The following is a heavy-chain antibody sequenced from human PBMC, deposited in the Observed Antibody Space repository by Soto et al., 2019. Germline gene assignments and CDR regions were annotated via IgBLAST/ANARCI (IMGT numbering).Heavy chain of an antibody. V-gene: IGHV3-15*07. CDR2: KSKTDGGTT. J-gene: IGHJ4*01. CDR1: GFTFTNAW. CDR3: TTDSYSTIIIVRFDY. D-gene: IGHD3-22*01. Sequence: PGGSLRLSCAASGFTFTNAWINWVRQAPGKGLEWVGRKSKTDGGTTDYAEPVKGRFAISRDDSNNMVYLQMNSLKIEDTAVYYCTTDSYSTIIIVRFDYWGQGTLVTVSS.